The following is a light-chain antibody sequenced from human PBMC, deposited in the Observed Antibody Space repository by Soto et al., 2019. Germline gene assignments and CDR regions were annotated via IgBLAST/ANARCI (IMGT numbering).Light chain of an antibody. CDR3: QQYNNWPPVT. V-gene: IGKV3-15*01. CDR1: QSVSSN. CDR2: GAS. J-gene: IGKJ1*01. Sequence: EIVLPQSPATLSVSPGERATLSCRASQSVSSNLAWYQQKPGQAPRLLIYGASTRATGIPARFSGSGSGTEFTLTISSLQSEDFAVYYCQQYNNWPPVTFGQRTKVDIK.